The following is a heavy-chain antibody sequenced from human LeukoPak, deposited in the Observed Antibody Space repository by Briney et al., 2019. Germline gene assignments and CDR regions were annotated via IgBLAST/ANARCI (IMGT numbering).Heavy chain of an antibody. V-gene: IGHV3-33*01. D-gene: IGHD3-3*01. J-gene: IGHJ6*03. Sequence: PGRSLRLSCAASGFSFSSYGMHWVRQAPGKGLEWVASIWSDGGNKYYADSVKGRFTISRDNSKNTLYLQMNSLRAEDTAVYYCSSSITIFGVVIDYYYMDVWGKGTTVTVSS. CDR2: IWSDGGNK. CDR3: SSSITIFGVVIDYYYMDV. CDR1: GFSFSSYG.